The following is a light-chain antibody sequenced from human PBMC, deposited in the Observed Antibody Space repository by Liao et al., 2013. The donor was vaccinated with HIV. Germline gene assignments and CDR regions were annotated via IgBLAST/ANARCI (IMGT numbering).Light chain of an antibody. V-gene: IGLV3-1*01. Sequence: SYELTQPPSVSVSPGQTASIPCSGDKVGDRIVSWYQVKPGQSPEVIIYQNYQRPSGTPERFSGSKSGNTATLTIRGTQAMDEAEYFCQAWDSSAAVVFGGGTTLTVL. CDR2: QNY. CDR3: QAWDSSAAVV. CDR1: KVGDRI. J-gene: IGLJ2*01.